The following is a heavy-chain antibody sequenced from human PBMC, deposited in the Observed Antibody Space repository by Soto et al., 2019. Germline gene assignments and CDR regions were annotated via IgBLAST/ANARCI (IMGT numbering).Heavy chain of an antibody. CDR3: ARDPSSRWPNSVSYYYGMDV. V-gene: IGHV6-1*01. J-gene: IGHJ6*02. CDR1: GDSVSSNSAA. D-gene: IGHD6-13*01. CDR2: TYYRSKWYN. Sequence: SQTLSLTCAISGDSVSSNSAAWNWIRQSPSRGLEWLGRTYYRSKWYNDYAVSVKSRITINPDTSKNQFSLQLNSVTPEDTAVYYCARDPSSRWPNSVSYYYGMDVWGQGTTVTVSS.